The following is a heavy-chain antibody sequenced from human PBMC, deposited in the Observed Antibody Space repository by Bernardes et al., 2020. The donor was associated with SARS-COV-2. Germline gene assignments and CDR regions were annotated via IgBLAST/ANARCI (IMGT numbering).Heavy chain of an antibody. D-gene: IGHD1-26*01. Sequence: SETLSLTCTVSGGSVSSRSYYWSWIPQPTGKGLEWIGYVYYSGNTSYNPSLKSRVTMSVDTSKNQFSLRLTSVTAADMAMYYCAREIVGGTIDYWGQGTLVTVSS. V-gene: IGHV4-61*01. CDR2: VYYSGNT. CDR1: GGSVSSRSYY. CDR3: AREIVGGTIDY. J-gene: IGHJ4*02.